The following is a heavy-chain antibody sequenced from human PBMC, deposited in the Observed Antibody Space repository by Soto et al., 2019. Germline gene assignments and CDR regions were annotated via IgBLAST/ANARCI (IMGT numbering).Heavy chain of an antibody. D-gene: IGHD2-15*01. Sequence: QVQLVQSGAEVKKPGASVKVSCKASGYTFTSYAMHWVRQAPGQRLEWMGWINDGNGNTKYSQKFQGRVTITRDTSASTAYMELSSLRSEDTAVYYCARDKLGYCSGGSCLNFDYWGQGTLVTVSS. J-gene: IGHJ4*02. CDR1: GYTFTSYA. CDR3: ARDKLGYCSGGSCLNFDY. V-gene: IGHV1-3*01. CDR2: INDGNGNT.